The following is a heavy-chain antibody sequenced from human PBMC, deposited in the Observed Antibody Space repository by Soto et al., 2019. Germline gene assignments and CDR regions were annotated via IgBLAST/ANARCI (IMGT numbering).Heavy chain of an antibody. J-gene: IGHJ4*02. Sequence: SETLSLTCTVSGVSVSSGSFYWAWIRQPPGKGLEWIGFGSYSGTTNYKPSLKSRVTISVDTSRSQISLKVSSLTAADTAVYYCARACSSNSCYDVFDYWGQGTLVTVSS. CDR2: GSYSGTT. CDR3: ARACSSNSCYDVFDY. V-gene: IGHV4-61*01. CDR1: GVSVSSGSFY. D-gene: IGHD2-2*01.